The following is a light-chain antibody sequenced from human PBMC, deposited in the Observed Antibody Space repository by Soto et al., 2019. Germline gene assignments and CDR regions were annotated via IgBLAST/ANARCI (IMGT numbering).Light chain of an antibody. Sequence: SYELTQPPSVSVSPGQTASITCSGDKLVDKYACWYQQKPGQSPVLVIYQDSKRPSGIPERFSGSNSGNTATLTISGTQAMDEADYYCQAWDSSVLFGGGTKVTVL. CDR3: QAWDSSVL. V-gene: IGLV3-1*01. J-gene: IGLJ2*01. CDR1: KLVDKY. CDR2: QDS.